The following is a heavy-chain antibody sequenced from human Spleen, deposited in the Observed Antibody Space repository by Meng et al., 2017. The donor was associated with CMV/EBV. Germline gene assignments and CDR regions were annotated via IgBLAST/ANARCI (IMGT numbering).Heavy chain of an antibody. Sequence: GESLKISCAASGFTFSTSWMSWVRQAPGKGLEWVANIREDGSSKYYADPVKGRFTISRDNAKNSLFLQMSSLRAEDTALYYCVKLFDYWGQGALVTVSS. V-gene: IGHV3-7*01. J-gene: IGHJ4*02. CDR3: VKLFDY. CDR2: IREDGSSK. CDR1: GFTFSTSW. D-gene: IGHD3-10*01.